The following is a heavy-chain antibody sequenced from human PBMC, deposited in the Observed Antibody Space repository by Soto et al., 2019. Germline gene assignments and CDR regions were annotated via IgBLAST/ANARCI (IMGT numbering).Heavy chain of an antibody. CDR3: ARRQWLVGGYYYGMDV. D-gene: IGHD6-19*01. J-gene: IGHJ6*02. Sequence: QVQLVQSGAEVKKPGASVKVSCKASGYTFTSYGISWVRQAPGQGLEWMGWTSAYNGNTNYAQKLQGRVTMTTDTPTSTAYMELRSLRSDDTAVYYCARRQWLVGGYYYGMDVWGQGTTVTVSS. V-gene: IGHV1-18*01. CDR1: GYTFTSYG. CDR2: TSAYNGNT.